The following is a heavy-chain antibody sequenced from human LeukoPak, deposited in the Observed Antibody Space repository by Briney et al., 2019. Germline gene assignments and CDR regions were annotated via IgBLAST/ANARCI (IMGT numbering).Heavy chain of an antibody. J-gene: IGHJ1*01. CDR1: GYTLTELS. Sequence: VASVKVSCKVSGYTLTELSMHWVRQAPGKGLEWMGGFDPEDGETIYAQKFQGRVTMTEDTSTDTAYMELSSLRSEDTAVYYCTGLELRYFDWLDFQHWGQGTLVTVSS. CDR3: TGLELRYFDWLDFQH. D-gene: IGHD3-9*01. V-gene: IGHV1-24*01. CDR2: FDPEDGET.